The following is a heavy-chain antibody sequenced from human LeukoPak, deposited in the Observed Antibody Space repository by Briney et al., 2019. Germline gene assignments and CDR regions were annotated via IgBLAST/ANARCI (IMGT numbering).Heavy chain of an antibody. CDR1: GFTVSSNY. CDR3: ARDGYYETLSFDY. J-gene: IGHJ4*02. Sequence: GGSLRLSCAVSGFTVSSNYMSWVRQAPGKGLEWVSVIYSGGSTYYADSVKGRFTISRDNSKNTLYLQMNSLRAEDTAVYYCARDGYYETLSFDYWGQGTLVTVSS. D-gene: IGHD3-22*01. CDR2: IYSGGST. V-gene: IGHV3-66*01.